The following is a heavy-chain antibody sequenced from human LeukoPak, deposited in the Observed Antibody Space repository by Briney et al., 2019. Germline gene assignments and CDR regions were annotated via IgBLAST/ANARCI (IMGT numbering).Heavy chain of an antibody. CDR2: IWYDGSNR. CDR3: AREASCITIFGVALCGMDV. D-gene: IGHD3-3*01. CDR1: GFTFSIYG. J-gene: IGHJ6*02. V-gene: IGHV3-33*01. Sequence: PGGSLRLSCAASGFTFSIYGMHWVRQAPGKGLEWVAVIWYDGSNRDYADSVKGRFTISRDNSENTLYLQMNSLRAEDTAVYYCAREASCITIFGVALCGMDVWGQGTTVTVSS.